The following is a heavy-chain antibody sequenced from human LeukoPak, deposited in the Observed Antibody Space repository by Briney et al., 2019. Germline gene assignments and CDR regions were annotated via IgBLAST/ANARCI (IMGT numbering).Heavy chain of an antibody. J-gene: IGHJ6*02. CDR2: ISYDGSNK. CDR1: GFTFSSYA. Sequence: GRSLRLSCAASGFTFSSYAMHWVRQAPGKGLEWVAVISYDGSNKYYADSVKGRFTISRDNSKNTLYLQMNSLRAEDTAVYYCARDWGWLQILHYYYGMDVWGQGTTVTVSS. D-gene: IGHD5-24*01. CDR3: ARDWGWLQILHYYYGMDV. V-gene: IGHV3-30*04.